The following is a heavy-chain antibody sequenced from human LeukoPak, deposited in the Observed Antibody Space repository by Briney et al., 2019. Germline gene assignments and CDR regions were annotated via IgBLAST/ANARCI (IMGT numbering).Heavy chain of an antibody. D-gene: IGHD5-12*01. CDR3: ARDYSYGYRSAIYGMDV. CDR2: ITSEGREK. J-gene: IGHJ6*02. V-gene: IGHV3-30*03. Sequence: GRSLRLSCAASGFPFNNQCMHWVRQAPGKGLGWEAIITSEGREKKYADSVKGRFTISRDNSKNTLYLEMNSLRVEDTAVYFCARDYSYGYRSAIYGMDVWGQGTTVPVSS. CDR1: GFPFNNQC.